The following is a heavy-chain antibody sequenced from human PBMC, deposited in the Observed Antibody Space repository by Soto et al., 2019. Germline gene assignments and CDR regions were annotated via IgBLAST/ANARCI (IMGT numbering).Heavy chain of an antibody. V-gene: IGHV3-30*18. Sequence: GGSLRLSCAASGFTFSSYGMHWVRQAPGKGLEWVAVISYDGSNKYYADSVKGRFTISRDNSKNTLYLQMNSLRAEDTAVYYCAKEDRDYDSSGYYYSSWGQGTLVTVSS. CDR2: ISYDGSNK. D-gene: IGHD3-22*01. CDR3: AKEDRDYDSSGYYYSS. CDR1: GFTFSSYG. J-gene: IGHJ5*02.